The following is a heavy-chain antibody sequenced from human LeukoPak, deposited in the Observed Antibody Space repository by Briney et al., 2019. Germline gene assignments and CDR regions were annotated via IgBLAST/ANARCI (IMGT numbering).Heavy chain of an antibody. J-gene: IGHJ4*02. CDR2: ISYEGSKK. V-gene: IGHV3-30*03. CDR3: ARDISPSYFGGFDY. CDR1: GFTFSNCG. Sequence: GGSPRLSCAASGFTFSNCGMHWVRQAPGKGLEWVALISYEGSKKYYADFVKGRFTISRDNSKNTLYLQMNSLRAEDTAVYYCARDISPSYFGGFDYWGQGTLVTVSS. D-gene: IGHD3-10*01.